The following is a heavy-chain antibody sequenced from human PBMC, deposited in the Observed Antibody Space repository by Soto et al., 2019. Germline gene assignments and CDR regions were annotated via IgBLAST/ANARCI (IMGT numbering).Heavy chain of an antibody. J-gene: IGHJ3*02. D-gene: IGHD5-12*01. CDR2: IYPGDSDT. Sequence: GESLKISCKGSGYSFTSYWIGWVRQMPGKGLEWMGIIYPGDSDTRYSPSLQGQVTISADKSISTAYLQWSSLKASDTAMYYCASLSQSAAMSLVATTDAFDIWGQGTMVTVS. CDR1: GYSFTSYW. V-gene: IGHV5-51*01. CDR3: ASLSQSAAMSLVATTDAFDI.